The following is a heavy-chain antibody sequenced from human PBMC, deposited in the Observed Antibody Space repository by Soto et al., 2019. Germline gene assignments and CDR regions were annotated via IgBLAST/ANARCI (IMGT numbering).Heavy chain of an antibody. Sequence: QVQLQQWGAGLVKPSETLSLTCAVYGGSFSGDYWSWIRQPPGTGLGWIGEINHSGSTNYNPSLKSRVTISVDTSKNQFSLKLSSVTAADTAVYYCARGRRYCYGSGSPDYWGQGTLVTVSS. CDR2: INHSGST. J-gene: IGHJ4*02. D-gene: IGHD3-10*01. V-gene: IGHV4-34*01. CDR1: GGSFSGDY. CDR3: ARGRRYCYGSGSPDY.